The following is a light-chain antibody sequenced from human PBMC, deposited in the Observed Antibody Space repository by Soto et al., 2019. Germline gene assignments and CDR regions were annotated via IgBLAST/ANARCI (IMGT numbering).Light chain of an antibody. CDR1: QDISDF. Sequence: DIQMTQSPSSLSASVGDRVTITCRASQDISDFLAWYQQRPGKIPNLLVYDASTLQSGVPTRFSGSGSGTHFTLTISSLQPEDVASYYCQEYHSFLYTFGQGTKVEIK. V-gene: IGKV1-27*01. CDR2: DAS. J-gene: IGKJ2*01. CDR3: QEYHSFLYT.